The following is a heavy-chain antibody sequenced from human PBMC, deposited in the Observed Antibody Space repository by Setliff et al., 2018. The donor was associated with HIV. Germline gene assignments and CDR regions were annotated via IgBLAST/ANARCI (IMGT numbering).Heavy chain of an antibody. CDR2: IYHSGST. D-gene: IGHD3-3*01. J-gene: IGHJ4*02. Sequence: SETPSLTCAVSGGSISSNKWWSWVRQPPGKGLEWIGEIYHSGSTKYNPSLKSRVTISVDKSKNQFSLNLTSVTAADTAVYYCARGGAFWSGYYGFDYWGQGTLVTVSS. V-gene: IGHV4-4*02. CDR1: GGSISSNKW. CDR3: ARGGAFWSGYYGFDY.